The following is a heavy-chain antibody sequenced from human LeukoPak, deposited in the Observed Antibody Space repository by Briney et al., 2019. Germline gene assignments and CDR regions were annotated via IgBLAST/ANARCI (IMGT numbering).Heavy chain of an antibody. V-gene: IGHV4-31*03. J-gene: IGHJ6*02. CDR1: GDSITSGDYY. CDR3: ARDLSGYYHSGGGGYGMDV. D-gene: IGHD3-22*01. CDR2: IYHSGTT. Sequence: SQTLSLTCIVSGDSITSGDYYWSWVRQLPGKGLEWIGYIYHSGTTYYNPSLKSRLTISVDTSKNQFSLRLSSVTAADTAVYYCARDLSGYYHSGGGGYGMDVWGPGTTVTVSS.